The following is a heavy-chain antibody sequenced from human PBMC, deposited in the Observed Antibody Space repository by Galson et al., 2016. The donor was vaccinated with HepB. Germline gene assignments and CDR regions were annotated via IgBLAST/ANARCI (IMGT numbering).Heavy chain of an antibody. J-gene: IGHJ4*02. CDR2: ITISGDGR. Sequence: SLRLSCAASGFTFSSYAMRWVRQAPGKGLEWVSAITISGDGRYYAHSVKGRFTISRDNSKNTLYLQMTSLRAEATDVYYCAKDFIAVAGPYFNFWGQGTLVTVSS. D-gene: IGHD6-19*01. CDR3: AKDFIAVAGPYFNF. CDR1: GFTFSSYA. V-gene: IGHV3-23*01.